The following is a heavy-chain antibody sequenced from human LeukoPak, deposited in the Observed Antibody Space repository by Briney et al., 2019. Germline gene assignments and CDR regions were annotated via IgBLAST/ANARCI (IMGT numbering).Heavy chain of an antibody. V-gene: IGHV4-59*08. J-gene: IGHJ3*02. CDR1: GGSVSIYY. Sequence: SETLSLTCSVSGGSVSIYYWSWIRQPPGNGLECVGYIYYSGNTNYNPSLKSRVTISVDTSKNQFSLKLSSVTAADTAVYYCASHGGITMVRGVLSAFDIWGQGTMVTVSS. CDR3: ASHGGITMVRGVLSAFDI. D-gene: IGHD3-10*01. CDR2: IYYSGNT.